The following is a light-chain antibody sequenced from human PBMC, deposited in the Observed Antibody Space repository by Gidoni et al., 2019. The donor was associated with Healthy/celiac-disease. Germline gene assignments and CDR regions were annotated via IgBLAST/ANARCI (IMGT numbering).Light chain of an antibody. CDR3: QVWDSSSDHPRV. CDR2: DDS. J-gene: IGLJ3*02. V-gene: IGLV3-21*02. CDR1: NIGSKS. Sequence: SYVLTQTPSVSVAPGQTARSTCGGNNIGSKSVHWYQQKPGQAPVLVVYDDSDRPSGLPERFSGSNSGNTATLTISRVEAGDEADYYCQVWDSSSDHPRVFGGGTKLTVL.